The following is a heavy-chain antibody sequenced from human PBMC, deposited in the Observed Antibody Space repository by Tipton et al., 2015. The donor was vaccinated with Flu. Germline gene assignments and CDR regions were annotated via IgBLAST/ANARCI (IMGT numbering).Heavy chain of an antibody. CDR3: ARGRGYCVTTTCLLPFDF. CDR1: GFTVSSNY. CDR2: IYSGGST. Sequence: QLVQSGGGLIQRGGSLRLSCVVSGFTVSSNYMTWVRQAPGKGLEWVSVIYSGGSTKYADSVKGRFTISRDNSKNTLYLQMNSLGAEDTAVYYCARGRGYCVTTTCLLPFDFWGQGPLVTVSS. D-gene: IGHD2-2*01. J-gene: IGHJ4*02. V-gene: IGHV3-53*01.